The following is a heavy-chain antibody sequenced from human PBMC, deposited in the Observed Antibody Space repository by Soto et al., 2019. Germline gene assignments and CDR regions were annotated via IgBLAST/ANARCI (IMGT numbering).Heavy chain of an antibody. CDR3: ARGADIAAAEANDY. CDR2: ISSSGGTI. J-gene: IGHJ4*02. V-gene: IGHV3-48*02. CDR1: GFTFSTYS. D-gene: IGHD6-13*01. Sequence: GGSLRLSCAAPGFTFSTYSMNWVRQAPGKGLEWVSYISSSGGTIYYADSVKGRFTISRDNAKNSLYLQMNSLRDEDTAVYYCARGADIAAAEANDYWGQGTLVTVSS.